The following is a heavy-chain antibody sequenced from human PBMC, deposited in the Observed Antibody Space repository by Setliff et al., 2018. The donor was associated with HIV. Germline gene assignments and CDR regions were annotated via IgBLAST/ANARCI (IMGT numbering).Heavy chain of an antibody. CDR1: GFTFSRYG. J-gene: IGHJ6*02. CDR3: AKDPNSSWHVGFYNYGMDV. V-gene: IGHV3-30*02. D-gene: IGHD6-13*01. Sequence: GVSLRLSCAASGFTFSRYGMHWVRQAPGKGLEWVAFIRYDATDKYYAESVRGRFTISRDYSRNTLYLQMNSLRAEDSAVYYCAKDPNSSWHVGFYNYGMDVWGQGTTVTVSS. CDR2: IRYDATDK.